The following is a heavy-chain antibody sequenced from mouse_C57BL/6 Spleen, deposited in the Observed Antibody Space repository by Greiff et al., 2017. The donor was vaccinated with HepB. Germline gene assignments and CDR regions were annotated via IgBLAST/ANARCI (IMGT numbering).Heavy chain of an antibody. V-gene: IGHV1-82*01. Sequence: VQLVESGPELVKPGASVKISCKASGYAFSSSWMNWVKQRPGKGLEWIGRIYPGDGDTNYNGKFKGKATLTADKSSSTAYMQLSSLTSEDSAVYFCAREVRAPMDYWGQGTSVTVSS. CDR3: AREVRAPMDY. CDR1: GYAFSSSW. CDR2: IYPGDGDT. J-gene: IGHJ4*01.